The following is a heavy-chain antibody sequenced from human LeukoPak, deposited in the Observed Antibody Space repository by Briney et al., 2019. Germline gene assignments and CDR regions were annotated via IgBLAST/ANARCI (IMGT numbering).Heavy chain of an antibody. Sequence: GGSLRLSCAASGFTFSSYWMHWVRQAPGKGLEWVSGSSGSGGGTYYADSVKGRFTISRDNSKNTLYLQMNSLRAEDTAIYYCAKAGSIRFDYWGQGTLVTVSS. D-gene: IGHD1-26*01. V-gene: IGHV3-23*01. J-gene: IGHJ4*02. CDR1: GFTFSSYW. CDR3: AKAGSIRFDY. CDR2: SSGSGGGT.